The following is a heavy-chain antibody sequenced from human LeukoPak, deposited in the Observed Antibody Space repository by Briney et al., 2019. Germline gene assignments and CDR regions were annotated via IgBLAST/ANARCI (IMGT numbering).Heavy chain of an antibody. D-gene: IGHD7-27*01. J-gene: IGHJ4*02. CDR2: INHSGST. CDR3: ASRKLGNDY. Sequence: PSETLSLTCAAYGVSFSGYYWSWIRQPPGKGLEWIGEINHSGSTNYNPSLKSRVTISADTSQNQFSLKLSSVTAADTAVYYCASRKLGNDYWGQGTLVTVSS. V-gene: IGHV4-34*01. CDR1: GVSFSGYY.